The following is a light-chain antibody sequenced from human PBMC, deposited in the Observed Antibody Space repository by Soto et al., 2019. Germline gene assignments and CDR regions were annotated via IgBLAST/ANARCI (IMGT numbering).Light chain of an antibody. V-gene: IGLV2-14*01. CDR2: DVS. CDR1: SSEVGGYNY. CDR3: SSYTSSSTLPYV. Sequence: QSALTQPASVSGSPGHSITISCPGTSSEVGGYNYVSWYQQHPGKAPKLMIYDVSNRPSGVSNRFSGSKSGNTASLTISGLQAEDEADYYCSSYTSSSTLPYVFGTGTKLTVL. J-gene: IGLJ1*01.